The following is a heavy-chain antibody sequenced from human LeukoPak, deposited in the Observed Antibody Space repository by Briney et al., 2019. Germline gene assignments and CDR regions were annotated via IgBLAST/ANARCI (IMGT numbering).Heavy chain of an antibody. V-gene: IGHV3-53*01. CDR3: AREYSYGPYYYMDV. J-gene: IGHJ6*03. CDR2: IYSGGST. CDR1: GFTASSNY. D-gene: IGHD5-18*01. Sequence: GGSLRLSCAASGFTASSNYMSWVRQAPGKGLEWVSVIYSGGSTYYADSVKGRFTISRDNSKNTLYLQMNSLRAEDTAVYYCAREYSYGPYYYMDVWGKGTTVTVSS.